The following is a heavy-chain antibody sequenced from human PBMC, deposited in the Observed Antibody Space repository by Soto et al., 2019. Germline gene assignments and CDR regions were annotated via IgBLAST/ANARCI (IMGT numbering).Heavy chain of an antibody. CDR1: GGSISSSSYY. CDR3: ARDSASSELSSSIDY. CDR2: IYYSGST. V-gene: IGHV4-39*01. Sequence: QSQTLSLTCTVSGGSISSSSYYWGWIRQPPGKGLEWIGSIYYSGSTYYNPSLKSRVTISVDTSKNQFSLKLSSVTAADTAVYYCARDSASSELSSSIDYWGQGTLVTVSS. D-gene: IGHD3-16*02. J-gene: IGHJ4*02.